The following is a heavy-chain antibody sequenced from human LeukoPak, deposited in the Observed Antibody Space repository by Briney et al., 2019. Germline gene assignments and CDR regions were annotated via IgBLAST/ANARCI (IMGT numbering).Heavy chain of an antibody. Sequence: GGSLRLSCAASGFTFNTYWMHWVRQAPGKGLVWVSHINSDGRSTTYADSVKGRFTISRDNAKNTLYLQMNSLRAGDTAVYYCARDRGYSPDYWGQGTLVTVSS. CDR3: ARDRGYSPDY. D-gene: IGHD5-18*01. CDR2: INSDGRST. V-gene: IGHV3-74*01. J-gene: IGHJ4*02. CDR1: GFTFNTYW.